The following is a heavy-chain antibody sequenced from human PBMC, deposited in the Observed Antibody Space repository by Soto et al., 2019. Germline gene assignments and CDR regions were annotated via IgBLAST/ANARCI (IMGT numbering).Heavy chain of an antibody. CDR3: AKDNGLDIIPVLDVGGP. D-gene: IGHD3-3*01. CDR1: GFSFDDYA. Sequence: EVQLVESGGGLVQPGRSLRLSCAASGFSFDDYAMHWVRQSPGKGLEWVSGISWNSGSVAYADSVKGRFTISRDNARNSLEMQMNSVRAEDTALYYFAKDNGLDIIPVLDVGGPGGQGTLVTVSP. J-gene: IGHJ4*02. V-gene: IGHV3-9*01. CDR2: ISWNSGSV.